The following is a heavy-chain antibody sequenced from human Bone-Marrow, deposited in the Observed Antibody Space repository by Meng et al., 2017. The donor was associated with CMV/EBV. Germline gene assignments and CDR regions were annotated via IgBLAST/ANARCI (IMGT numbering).Heavy chain of an antibody. CDR2: ISAYNGDT. D-gene: IGHD1-14*01. CDR1: DYSFSSYG. Sequence: ASVKVSCKASDYSFSSYGFSWVRQAPGQGLEWMGWISAYNGDTIYAQKVQDRVTMTTDTSTSTAYMELRNLRTDDTAVYYCARNSNRYDYGLDVWGQGTTVTFSS. CDR3: ARNSNRYDYGLDV. J-gene: IGHJ6*02. V-gene: IGHV1-18*01.